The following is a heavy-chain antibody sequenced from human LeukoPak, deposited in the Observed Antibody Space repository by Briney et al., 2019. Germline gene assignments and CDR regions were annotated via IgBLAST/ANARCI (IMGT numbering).Heavy chain of an antibody. V-gene: IGHV3-48*01. CDR1: GFTFSTYS. Sequence: GGSLRLSCVASGFTFSTYSMNWVRQAPGKGLEWVSYISGTSNTIYYADSVKGRFTISRDNAKNSLYLQVNSLRVEDTAIYYCARDFGSYSSGWYMGFDYWGQGALVTVSS. D-gene: IGHD6-19*01. CDR3: ARDFGSYSSGWYMGFDY. CDR2: ISGTSNTI. J-gene: IGHJ4*02.